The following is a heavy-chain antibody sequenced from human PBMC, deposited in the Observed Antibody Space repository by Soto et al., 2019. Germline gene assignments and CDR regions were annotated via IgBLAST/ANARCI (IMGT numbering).Heavy chain of an antibody. CDR2: IFYTGST. CDR1: GGTINSGDYF. D-gene: IGHD5-12*01. Sequence: KPSETLSLTCSVSGGTINSGDYFWSWIRQPPGKGLEWIGSIFYTGSTYYSPSLKSRASMSMDTSKNQFSLRLRSLTAADSAVYFCARVKATLYRHYYFDYWGQGTPVTVSS. J-gene: IGHJ4*02. CDR3: ARVKATLYRHYYFDY. V-gene: IGHV4-30-4*01.